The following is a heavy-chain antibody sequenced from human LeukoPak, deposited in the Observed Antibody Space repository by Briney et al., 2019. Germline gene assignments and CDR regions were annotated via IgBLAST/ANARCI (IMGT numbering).Heavy chain of an antibody. CDR1: GYTLTELS. D-gene: IGHD4-17*01. J-gene: IGHJ5*02. CDR3: ARVDYGDYWFDP. CDR2: FDPEDGET. Sequence: ASVKVSCKVSGYTLTELSMHWVRQAPGKGLEWMGGFDPEDGETIYAQKFQGRVTMTEDTSTDTAYMELSSLRSEDTAVYYCARVDYGDYWFDPWGQGTLVTVSS. V-gene: IGHV1-24*01.